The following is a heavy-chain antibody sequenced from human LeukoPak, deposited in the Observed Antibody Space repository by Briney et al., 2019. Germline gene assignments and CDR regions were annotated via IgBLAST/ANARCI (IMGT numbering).Heavy chain of an antibody. D-gene: IGHD2-21*01. CDR1: GFTFSSYA. J-gene: IGHJ3*02. Sequence: GGSLRLSCAASGFTFSSYAMNWVRQAPGKGLEWVSAISGSGSRTYYADAVKGRFTISRDNSKNTLYLQMNSLRAEDTAVYFCARERQDTILHSGAFDIWGQGTMVTVSS. CDR2: ISGSGSRT. CDR3: ARERQDTILHSGAFDI. V-gene: IGHV3-23*01.